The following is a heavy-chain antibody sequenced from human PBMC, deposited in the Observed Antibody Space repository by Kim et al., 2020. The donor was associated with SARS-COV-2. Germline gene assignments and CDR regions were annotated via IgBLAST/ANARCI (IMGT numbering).Heavy chain of an antibody. J-gene: IGHJ6*02. CDR3: ARDQGDRDSYYYYGMDV. Sequence: GGSLRLSCAASGFTFSSYSMNWVRQAPGKGLEWASSISSSSSYIYYADSVKGRFTISRDNAKNSLYLQMNSLRAEDTAVYYCARDQGDRDSYYYYGMDVWGQGTTVTVSS. D-gene: IGHD3-16*01. CDR1: GFTFSSYS. V-gene: IGHV3-21*01. CDR2: ISSSSSYI.